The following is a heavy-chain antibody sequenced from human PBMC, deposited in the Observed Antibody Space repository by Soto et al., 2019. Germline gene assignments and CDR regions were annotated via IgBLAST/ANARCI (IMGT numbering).Heavy chain of an antibody. CDR3: ARRGGIAVAGYYYYGMDV. CDR2: IYHSGST. D-gene: IGHD6-19*01. Sequence: LSETLSLTCAVSGGSISSSNWWSWVRQPPGKGLEWIGEIYHSGSTNYNPSLKSRVTISVDKSKNQFSLKLSSVTAADTAVYYCARRGGIAVAGYYYYGMDVWGQGTTVTRLL. J-gene: IGHJ6*02. V-gene: IGHV4-4*02. CDR1: GGSISSSNW.